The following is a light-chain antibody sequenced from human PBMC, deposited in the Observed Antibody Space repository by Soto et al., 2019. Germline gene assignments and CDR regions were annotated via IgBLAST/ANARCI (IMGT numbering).Light chain of an antibody. V-gene: IGKV3-20*01. Sequence: EIVLTQSPGTLSLSPGERATLSCRASQSVSSNYLAWYQQKPGQAPRLLIYCASSRATGIPDRFTGSGSGRDFLLTSSRLEPEDFAVYYCQQYGSSPSGTFGQGTTVEIK. CDR3: QQYGSSPSGT. CDR1: QSVSSNY. J-gene: IGKJ1*01. CDR2: CAS.